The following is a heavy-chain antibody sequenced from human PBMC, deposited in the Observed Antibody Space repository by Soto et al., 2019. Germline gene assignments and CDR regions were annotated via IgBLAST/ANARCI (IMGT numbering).Heavy chain of an antibody. Sequence: GGSLRLSCAASGFTVSSYWMSGVRQAPGKGLEWVANIKQDGSEKYYVDSVKGRFTISRDNAKNSLYLQMNSLRAEDTAVYYCARHDYGDYGYYFDYWGQGTLVTVSS. CDR2: IKQDGSEK. D-gene: IGHD4-17*01. CDR3: ARHDYGDYGYYFDY. J-gene: IGHJ4*02. V-gene: IGHV3-7*01. CDR1: GFTVSSYW.